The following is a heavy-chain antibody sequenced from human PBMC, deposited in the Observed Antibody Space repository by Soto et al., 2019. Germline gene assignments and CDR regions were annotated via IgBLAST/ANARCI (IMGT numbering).Heavy chain of an antibody. CDR2: IWYDGSNK. J-gene: IGHJ6*02. CDR1: GFTFSSYG. CDR3: AREARNYDFWSGYYTPYYYYGMDV. D-gene: IGHD3-3*01. V-gene: IGHV3-33*01. Sequence: GGSLRLSCAASGFTFSSYGMHWVRQAPGKGLEWVAVIWYDGSNKYYADSVKGRFTISRDNSKNTLYLQMNSLRAEDTAVYYCAREARNYDFWSGYYTPYYYYGMDVWGQGTTVTVSS.